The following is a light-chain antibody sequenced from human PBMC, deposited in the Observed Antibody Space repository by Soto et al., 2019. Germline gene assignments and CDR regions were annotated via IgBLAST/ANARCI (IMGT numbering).Light chain of an antibody. CDR1: QSVTSSD. CDR2: GAS. Sequence: EIVLTQSPGTLSLSPGERATLSCRASQSVTSSDLAWYQQKPGQAPRLLIYGASSRATGIPDRFSGSGSGIDFTLTINRLEPEDFAVYYCQQYGTSRTFGQGTKVEIK. V-gene: IGKV3-20*01. CDR3: QQYGTSRT. J-gene: IGKJ1*01.